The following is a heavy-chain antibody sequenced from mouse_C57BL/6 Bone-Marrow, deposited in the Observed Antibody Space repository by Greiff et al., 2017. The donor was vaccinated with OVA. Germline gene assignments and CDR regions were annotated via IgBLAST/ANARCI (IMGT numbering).Heavy chain of an antibody. CDR3: ARPTTVRDY. Sequence: EVQLQQSGPVLVKPGASVKMSCKASGYTFTDYYMNWVKQSHGKSLEWIGVINPYNGGTSYNQKFKGKATLTVDKSSSTAYMELNSLTSEDSAVYYCARPTTVRDYWGQGTTLTVSS. CDR1: GYTFTDYY. V-gene: IGHV1-19*01. J-gene: IGHJ2*01. CDR2: INPYNGGT. D-gene: IGHD1-1*01.